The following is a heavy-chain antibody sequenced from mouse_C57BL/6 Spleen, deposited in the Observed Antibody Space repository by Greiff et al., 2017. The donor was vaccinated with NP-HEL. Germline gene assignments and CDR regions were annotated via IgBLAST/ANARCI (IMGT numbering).Heavy chain of an antibody. J-gene: IGHJ1*03. CDR1: GYTFTSYW. CDR2: IHPNSGST. CDR3: AASTGEWYFDV. Sequence: VQLQQPGAELVKPGASVKLSCKASGYTFTSYWMHWVKQRPGQGLEWIGMIHPNSGSTNYNEKFKSKATLTVDKSSSTAYMQLSSLTSEDSAVYYCAASTGEWYFDVWGTGTTVTVSS. D-gene: IGHD1-1*01. V-gene: IGHV1-64*01.